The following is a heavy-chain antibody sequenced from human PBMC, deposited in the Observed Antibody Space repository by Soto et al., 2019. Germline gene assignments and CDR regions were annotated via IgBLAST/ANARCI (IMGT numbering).Heavy chain of an antibody. CDR2: IYPTNSDS. J-gene: IGHJ6*02. CDR3: ARHRAVGGMPDYYYDMDV. Sequence: GESLKISCKGSGYSFTSYWIAWVRQMPGKGLEWMGIIYPTNSDSKYSPSFQGQVTISADKSISTAYLQWSSLKASDTAMYYCARHRAVGGMPDYYYDMDVWGQGTTVTVSS. CDR1: GYSFTSYW. D-gene: IGHD6-19*01. V-gene: IGHV5-51*01.